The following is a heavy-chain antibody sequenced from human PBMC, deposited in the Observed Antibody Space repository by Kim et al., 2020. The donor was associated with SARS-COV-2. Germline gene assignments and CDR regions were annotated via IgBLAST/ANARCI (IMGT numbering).Heavy chain of an antibody. J-gene: IGHJ4*02. CDR1: GFTFTSRA. CDR3: AKDHPSNGWTAFDS. V-gene: IGHV3-23*01. CDR2: INNGGNP. Sequence: GGSLRLSCVASGFTFTSRAMSWVRQSPVKGLEWVASINNGGNPYYANSVKGRFTISRDITKDTQYLQMNSLRAGDTALYYCAKDHPSNGWTAFDSWGQGTRITVSS. D-gene: IGHD6-19*01.